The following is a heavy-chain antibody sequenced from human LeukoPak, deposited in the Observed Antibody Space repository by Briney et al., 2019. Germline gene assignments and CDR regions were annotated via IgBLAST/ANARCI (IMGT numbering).Heavy chain of an antibody. J-gene: IGHJ4*02. D-gene: IGHD2-2*01. CDR2: INHSGST. Sequence: PSETLSLTCAVYGGSFSGYYWSWIRQPPGKGLEWIGEINHSGSTNYNPSLKSRVTISVDTSKNQFSLKLGSVTAADTAVYYCARGPEDRYCSSTSCSDFDYWGQGTLVTVSS. CDR1: GGSFSGYY. V-gene: IGHV4-34*01. CDR3: ARGPEDRYCSSTSCSDFDY.